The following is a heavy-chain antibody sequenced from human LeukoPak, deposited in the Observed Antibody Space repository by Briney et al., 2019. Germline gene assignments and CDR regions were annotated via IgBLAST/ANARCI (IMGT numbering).Heavy chain of an antibody. CDR1: GFTFSSYE. J-gene: IGHJ6*02. D-gene: IGHD3-10*01. Sequence: GGSLRLSCAASGFTFSSYEMNWVRQAPGKGLEWVSYISSNGSTIYYADSVKGRFTISRDNVKNSLYLQMNSLRAEDTAVYYCARVAYGSGPEGYYYGMDVWGQGTTVTVSS. CDR2: ISSNGSTI. V-gene: IGHV3-48*03. CDR3: ARVAYGSGPEGYYYGMDV.